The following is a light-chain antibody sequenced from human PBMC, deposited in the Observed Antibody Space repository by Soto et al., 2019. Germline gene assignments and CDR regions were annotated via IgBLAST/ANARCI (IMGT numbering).Light chain of an antibody. V-gene: IGKV1-5*03. CDR2: EAS. CDR1: QSIRYW. CDR3: QQYTSYTWT. J-gene: IGKJ1*01. Sequence: DIQNTQSPSTLSASVGARATINWRASQSIRYWLAWFQKKAGKGPKLMIYEASRLESGVPSRISGIGSGTEFNLTISRLQTDECATYEGQQYTSYTWTGGQLTK.